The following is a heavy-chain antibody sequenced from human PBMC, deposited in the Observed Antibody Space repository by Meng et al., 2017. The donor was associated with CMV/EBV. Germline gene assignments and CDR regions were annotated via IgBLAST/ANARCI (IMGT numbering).Heavy chain of an antibody. CDR3: ASSLTYPDY. D-gene: IGHD2-15*01. V-gene: IGHV4-34*01. CDR2: INHSESP. Sequence: HVQRSQWGAGLLRPSETLFLPGVVYGESFSGYYWSWTRQPPGKGLEWIGEINHSESPNYNPSLKSRVTISVDTSKNQFSLKLSSVTAADTAVYYCASSLTYPDYWGQGTLVTVSS. CDR1: GESFSGYY. J-gene: IGHJ4*02.